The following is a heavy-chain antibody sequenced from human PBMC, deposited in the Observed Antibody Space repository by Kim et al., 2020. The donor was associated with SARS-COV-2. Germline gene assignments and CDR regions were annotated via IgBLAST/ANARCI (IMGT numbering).Heavy chain of an antibody. D-gene: IGHD5-12*01. J-gene: IGHJ4*02. CDR2: INPSVGST. CDR1: GYRFTTSY. Sequence: ASVKVSCKASGYRFTTSYIHWVRQAPGQGLEWMGIINPSVGSTSYAQKFQDRVIMTRDTSTSTVYMELSSLKSEDTAVYYCARDPSVTTTAQFDYWGQGTLVTVSS. CDR3: ARDPSVTTTAQFDY. V-gene: IGHV1-46*01.